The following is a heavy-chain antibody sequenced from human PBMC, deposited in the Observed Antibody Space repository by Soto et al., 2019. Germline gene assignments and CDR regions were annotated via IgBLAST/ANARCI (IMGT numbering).Heavy chain of an antibody. CDR2: INLNGST. CDR1: GGSITFNEY. CDR3: ARRHRIVPRMDV. Sequence: SETLSLTCIVSGGSITFNEYWGWIRQPPGKGLEWIGEINLNGSTNYNPSLKSRVTISVDTSKNQFSLKLSSVTAADTAVYYCARRHRIVPRMDVWGKGTTVTVSS. J-gene: IGHJ6*04. D-gene: IGHD2-15*01. V-gene: IGHV4-34*01.